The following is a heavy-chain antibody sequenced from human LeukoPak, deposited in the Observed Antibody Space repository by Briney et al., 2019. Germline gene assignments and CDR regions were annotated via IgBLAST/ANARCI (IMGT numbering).Heavy chain of an antibody. D-gene: IGHD4-23*01. CDR1: GGSISSSNYY. V-gene: IGHV4-39*02. J-gene: IGHJ4*02. Sequence: SETLSLTFTVSGGSISSSNYYWGWIRQPPGKGLEWIGSMYYSGSTYYNPSLKSRVTISVDTSKNQFSLKLSSVTAADTAVYYCARDDYGGNVSFDFWGQGTLVTVSS. CDR2: MYYSGST. CDR3: ARDDYGGNVSFDF.